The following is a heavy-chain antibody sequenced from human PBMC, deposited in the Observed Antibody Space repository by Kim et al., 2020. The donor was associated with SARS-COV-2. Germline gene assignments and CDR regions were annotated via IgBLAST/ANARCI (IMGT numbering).Heavy chain of an antibody. CDR1: GFTFGSYA. V-gene: IGHV3-23*01. CDR3: AKDLDYDFLTGFFNKYGMDV. CDR2: ISGSGRNT. Sequence: GGSLRLSCEASGFTFGSYAMSWVRQAPGKGLEWVSVISGSGRNTNYADSVKGRFTISRDNSKNTLYLQMSTLRAEDTARYFCAKDLDYDFLTGFFNKYGMDVWGQGTTVTVSS. D-gene: IGHD3-9*01. J-gene: IGHJ6*02.